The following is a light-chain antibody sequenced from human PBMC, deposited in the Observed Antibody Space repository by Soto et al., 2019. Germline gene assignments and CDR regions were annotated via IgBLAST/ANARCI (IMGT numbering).Light chain of an antibody. J-gene: IGLJ1*01. Sequence: QSVLTQPRSVSGSPGQSVTISCTGTKSDLGDYNYVSWFQQHPGKTPKLMIYDVTRRPSGVPDRFSGSQSGNTASLTISGLQAEDEADYYCYSYGGTYTYVFGTGTKLTVL. V-gene: IGLV2-11*01. CDR1: KSDLGDYNY. CDR3: YSYGGTYTYV. CDR2: DVT.